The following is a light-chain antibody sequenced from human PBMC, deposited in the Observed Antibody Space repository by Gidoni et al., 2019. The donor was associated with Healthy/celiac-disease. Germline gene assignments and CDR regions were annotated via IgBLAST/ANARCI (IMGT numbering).Light chain of an antibody. CDR1: SSNSGSNY. Sequence: QSVLTQPPSASGTPGQRVTISCSGSSSNSGSNYVYWYQQLPGTAPKLLIYSNNQRPSGVPDRFSGSKSGTSASLAISGLRSEDEADYYCAAWDDSLSGRVFGGGTKLTAL. J-gene: IGLJ3*02. V-gene: IGLV1-47*02. CDR2: SNN. CDR3: AAWDDSLSGRV.